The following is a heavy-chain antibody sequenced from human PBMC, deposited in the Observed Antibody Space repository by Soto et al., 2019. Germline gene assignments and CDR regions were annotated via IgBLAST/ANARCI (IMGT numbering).Heavy chain of an antibody. Sequence: SGPTLVNPTQTLTLTCTFSGFSLSTSGMCVSWIRQPPGKALEWLARIDWDDDKYYSTSLKTRLTISKDTSKNQVVLTMTNMDPVDTATYYCARILYSYGNYYYYYGMDVWGQGTTVTVSS. CDR2: IDWDDDK. D-gene: IGHD5-18*01. V-gene: IGHV2-70*11. CDR1: GFSLSTSGMC. J-gene: IGHJ6*02. CDR3: ARILYSYGNYYYYYGMDV.